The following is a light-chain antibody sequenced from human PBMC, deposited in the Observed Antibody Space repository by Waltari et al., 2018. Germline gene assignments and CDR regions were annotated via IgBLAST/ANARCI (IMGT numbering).Light chain of an antibody. CDR2: LGS. Sequence: DIVMTQSPLSLPVTPGEPASISCKSSQSLLHSNGYNYLGWYLQKPGQSPQLLIYLGSNRASGVPDRFSGSGSGTDFTLKSSRLEAEDVGVYFCMHSLQTPWTFGQGTRVEIK. CDR3: MHSLQTPWT. CDR1: QSLLHSNGYNY. V-gene: IGKV2-28*01. J-gene: IGKJ1*01.